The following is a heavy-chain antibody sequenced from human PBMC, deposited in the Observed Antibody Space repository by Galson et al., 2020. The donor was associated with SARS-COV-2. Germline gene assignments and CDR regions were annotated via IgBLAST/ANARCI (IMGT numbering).Heavy chain of an antibody. J-gene: IGHJ4*02. V-gene: IGHV4-34*01. CDR3: ARGHDSSGYYF. Sequence: ETSETLSLTCPVYGGSFSGYYWSWIRQPPGKGLEWIGEINHSGSTNYNPSLKSRVTISVDTSKNQFSLKLSSVTAADTAVYYCARGHDSSGYYFRGQGTLVTVSS. CDR1: GGSFSGYY. D-gene: IGHD3-22*01. CDR2: INHSGST.